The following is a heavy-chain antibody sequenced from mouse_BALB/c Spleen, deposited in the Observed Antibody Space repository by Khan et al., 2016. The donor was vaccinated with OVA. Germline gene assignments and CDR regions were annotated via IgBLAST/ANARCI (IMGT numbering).Heavy chain of an antibody. CDR1: GFSLTSYG. Sequence: QVQLKQSGPGLVQPSQSLSITCTVSGFSLTSYGVHWVRQSPGKGLEWLGVIWSGGTTDYNAAFISRLSISKDNSKSQVFFKMNSLQANDTAIYYCARNGDYVHWYFDVWGVGTTVTVSS. J-gene: IGHJ1*01. CDR2: IWSGGTT. V-gene: IGHV2-2*02. D-gene: IGHD2-13*01. CDR3: ARNGDYVHWYFDV.